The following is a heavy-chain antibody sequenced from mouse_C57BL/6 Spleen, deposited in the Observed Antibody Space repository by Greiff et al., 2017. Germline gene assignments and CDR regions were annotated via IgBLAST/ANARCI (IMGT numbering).Heavy chain of an antibody. Sequence: VQLQQPGAELVKPGASVKLSCTASGFTFTSYWMHWVKQRPGQGLEWIGMIHPNSGSTNYNAKFKSKATLTVDKSSNTAYMQLSSLTSEDSAVYYCARCDCGSSYGDIDDWGTGTSVTVSS. D-gene: IGHD1-1*01. CDR2: IHPNSGST. V-gene: IGHV1-64*01. CDR1: GFTFTSYW. J-gene: IGHJ1*03. CDR3: ARCDCGSSYGDIDD.